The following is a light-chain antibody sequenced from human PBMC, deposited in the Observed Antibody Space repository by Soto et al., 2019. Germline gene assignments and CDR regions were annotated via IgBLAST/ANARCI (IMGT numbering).Light chain of an antibody. CDR3: PSWPTTTPMI. V-gene: IGLV2-14*03. CDR2: DVN. CDR1: SSDIGAYNF. Sequence: QSVLTQPASVSGSPGQSITISCTGTSSDIGAYNFVSWYQQHPGKAPKLMLYDVNIRPSGVSNRFSGSKSGNTASLTISGLQAEDEAYYYCPSWPTTTPMILGGGTKVTGL. J-gene: IGLJ2*01.